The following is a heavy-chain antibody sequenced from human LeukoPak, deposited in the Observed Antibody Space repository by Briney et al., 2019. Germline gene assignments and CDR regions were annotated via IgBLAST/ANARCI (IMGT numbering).Heavy chain of an antibody. CDR2: ISYDGSNK. CDR1: GSTFSSYG. V-gene: IGHV3-30*18. D-gene: IGHD2-15*01. Sequence: GGSLRLSCAASGSTFSSYGMHWVRQAPGKGLEWVAVISYDGSNKYYADSVKGRFTISRDNSKNTLYLQMNSLRAEDTAVYYCAKSRGPGLGCYYGMDVWGQGTTVTVSS. J-gene: IGHJ6*02. CDR3: AKSRGPGLGCYYGMDV.